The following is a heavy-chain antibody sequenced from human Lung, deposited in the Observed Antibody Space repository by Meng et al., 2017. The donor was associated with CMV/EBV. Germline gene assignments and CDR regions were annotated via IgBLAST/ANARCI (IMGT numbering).Heavy chain of an antibody. J-gene: IGHJ5*02. V-gene: IGHV1-8*01. CDR1: GYTFTSYD. D-gene: IGHD3-10*01. CDR3: TRGRGSTHKGNWFDP. CDR2: MNPNSGNT. Sequence: AXVXVSXXASGYTFTSYDINWVRQATGQGLEWMGWMNPNSGNTAYAPKFQGSLTMTRNTSINTAYMDLSSLRSEDTAIYYCTRGRGSTHKGNWFDPWGQGXLVTVSS.